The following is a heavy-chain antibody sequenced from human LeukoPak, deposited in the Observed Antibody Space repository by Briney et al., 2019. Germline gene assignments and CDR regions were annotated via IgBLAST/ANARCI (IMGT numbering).Heavy chain of an antibody. D-gene: IGHD6-13*01. V-gene: IGHV4-4*02. J-gene: IGHJ4*02. CDR2: IYHSGST. Sequence: NPSETLSLTCAVSGGSISSSNWWSWVRQPPGKGLEWIGEIYHSGSTNYNPSLKSRVTISVDKSKNQFSLKLSSVTAADTAVYYCASYNYGEQQLSYFDYWGQGTLVTVSS. CDR1: GGSISSSNW. CDR3: ASYNYGEQQLSYFDY.